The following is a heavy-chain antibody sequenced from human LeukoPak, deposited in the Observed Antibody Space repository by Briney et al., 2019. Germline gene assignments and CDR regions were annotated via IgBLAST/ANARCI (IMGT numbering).Heavy chain of an antibody. CDR2: INPSGGST. Sequence: ASVKVSCKASGYTFTSYYLHWVRQAPGQGLEWMGIINPSGGSTSYAQKFQGRVTMTRDTSTSTVYMDLSSLRSEDTAVYYCARVGRDGYNPKYYFDYWGQGTLVTVSS. D-gene: IGHD5-24*01. J-gene: IGHJ4*02. CDR1: GYTFTSYY. V-gene: IGHV1-46*01. CDR3: ARVGRDGYNPKYYFDY.